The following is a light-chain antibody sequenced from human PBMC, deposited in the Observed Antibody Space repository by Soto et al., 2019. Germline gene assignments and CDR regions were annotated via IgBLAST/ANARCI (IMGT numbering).Light chain of an antibody. CDR3: SSFSSSSTQV. J-gene: IGLJ1*01. V-gene: IGLV2-14*03. CDR2: AVS. Sequence: QSALTQPASVSGSSGRSITISCTGTSSDVGRYNFVSWYQQHPGNAPKLLIYAVSDRPSGVSTRFSGSKSGNTASLAISGLQAEYEAVYYCSSFSSSSTQVFGTGTKLTVL. CDR1: SSDVGRYNF.